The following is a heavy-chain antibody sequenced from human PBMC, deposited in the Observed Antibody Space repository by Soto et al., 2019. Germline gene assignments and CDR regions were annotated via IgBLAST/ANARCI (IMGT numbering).Heavy chain of an antibody. V-gene: IGHV4-30-4*01. J-gene: IGHJ4*02. Sequence: QVQLQESGPGLVKPSQTLSLTCTVSGGSISSGDYYWSWIRQPPGKGLEWIGYIYYSGSTYYNPSLKSRGTISVDTSKNQFALKLSSVTAADTAVYYCARTNFMTTGGGADYWGQGTLVTVSS. CDR1: GGSISSGDYY. CDR3: ARTNFMTTGGGADY. D-gene: IGHD4-17*01. CDR2: IYYSGST.